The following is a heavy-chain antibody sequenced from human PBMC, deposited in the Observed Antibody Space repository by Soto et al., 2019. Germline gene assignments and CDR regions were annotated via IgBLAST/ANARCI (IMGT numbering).Heavy chain of an antibody. V-gene: IGHV1-69*13. J-gene: IGHJ4*02. Sequence: SVKVSCKASGGTFSSYAISWVRQAPGQGLEWMGGIIPIFGTASYAQKFQGRVTITADESTSTAYMELSSLRSEDTAVYYCASLPVVVTAIDPLRGPNWGQGTLVTV. CDR1: GGTFSSYA. D-gene: IGHD2-21*02. CDR3: ASLPVVVTAIDPLRGPN. CDR2: IIPIFGTA.